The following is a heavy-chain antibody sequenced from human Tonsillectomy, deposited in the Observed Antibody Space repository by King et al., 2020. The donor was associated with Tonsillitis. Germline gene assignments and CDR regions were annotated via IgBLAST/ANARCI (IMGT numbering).Heavy chain of an antibody. CDR2: INHSGST. CDR1: GGSFSGYY. J-gene: IGHJ1*01. Sequence: VQLQQWGAGLLKPSETLSLTCAVYGGSFSGYYRSWIRQPPGKGLEWIGEINHSGSTNYNPSLKSRVTISVDTSKNQFSLKLSSVTAADTAVYYCARGQGLRYFDWLKKEYFQHWGQGTLVTVSS. CDR3: ARGQGLRYFDWLKKEYFQH. D-gene: IGHD3-9*01. V-gene: IGHV4-34*01.